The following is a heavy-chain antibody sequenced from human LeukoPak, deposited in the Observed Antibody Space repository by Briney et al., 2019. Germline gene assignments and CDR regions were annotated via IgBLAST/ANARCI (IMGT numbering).Heavy chain of an antibody. V-gene: IGHV4-39*01. CDR2: IYYSGST. Sequence: SETLSLTCTVSDGSISSSTYYWGWLRQPPGKGLEWIGSIYYSGSTYYNPSLKSRVTMSVDTSKNQFSLKLSSVTAADTAVCYCARHIVGATMRIDYWGQGTLVTVSS. CDR1: DGSISSSTYY. CDR3: ARHIVGATMRIDY. J-gene: IGHJ4*02. D-gene: IGHD1-26*01.